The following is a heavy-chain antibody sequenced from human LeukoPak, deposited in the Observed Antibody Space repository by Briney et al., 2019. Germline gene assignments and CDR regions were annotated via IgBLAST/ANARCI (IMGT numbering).Heavy chain of an antibody. CDR2: IYYRGTT. J-gene: IGHJ3*02. V-gene: IGHV4-59*08. Sequence: SETLSLTCTVSGGSMISYYWSWIRQPPGKGLEWMGYIYYRGTTDYNPSLKSRVTISVDTSKSQFSLKLGSVTAADTAVYYCATRNWHGRKGVFDIWGQGTTVTVSS. D-gene: IGHD1-1*01. CDR3: ATRNWHGRKGVFDI. CDR1: GGSMISYY.